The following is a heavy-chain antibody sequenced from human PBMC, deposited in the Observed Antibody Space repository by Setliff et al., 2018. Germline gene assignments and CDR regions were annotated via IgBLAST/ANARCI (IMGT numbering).Heavy chain of an antibody. CDR1: GFSLSTSGVG. J-gene: IGHJ4*02. D-gene: IGHD3-3*01. Sequence: SGPTLVNPTQTLTLTCTFSGFSLSTSGVGVGWIRRPPGKALEWLALIYWDDDKRYSPSLKSRLTITKDTSKNQVVLTMTNMDPVDTATYYCARCITIFGVVIPNAFGYWGQGTLVTVSS. CDR2: IYWDDDK. CDR3: ARCITIFGVVIPNAFGY. V-gene: IGHV2-5*02.